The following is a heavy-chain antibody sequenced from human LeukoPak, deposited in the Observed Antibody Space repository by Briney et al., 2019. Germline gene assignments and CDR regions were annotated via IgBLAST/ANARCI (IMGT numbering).Heavy chain of an antibody. Sequence: ASVKVSCKASGYTFTSYGMSWVRQAPGQGLEWMGWISAYNGNTNYAQKLQGRVTMTTDTSTSTAYMELSRLRSDDTAVYYCARDFVYYGSGSEFWFDPWGQGTLVTVSS. J-gene: IGHJ5*02. CDR1: GYTFTSYG. CDR2: ISAYNGNT. CDR3: ARDFVYYGSGSEFWFDP. V-gene: IGHV1-18*01. D-gene: IGHD3-10*01.